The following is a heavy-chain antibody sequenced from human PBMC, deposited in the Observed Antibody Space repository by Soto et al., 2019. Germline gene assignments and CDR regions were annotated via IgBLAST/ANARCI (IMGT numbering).Heavy chain of an antibody. D-gene: IGHD6-25*01. CDR3: ARSLRADFDYYYYGMDV. CDR1: GYSFTSYW. Sequence: PGESLKISCKGSGYSFTSYWTGWVRQMPGKGLEWMGIIYPGDSDTRYSPSFQGQVTISADKSISTAYLQWSSLKASDTAMYYCARSLRADFDYYYYGMDVWGQGTTVTVSS. J-gene: IGHJ6*02. V-gene: IGHV5-51*01. CDR2: IYPGDSDT.